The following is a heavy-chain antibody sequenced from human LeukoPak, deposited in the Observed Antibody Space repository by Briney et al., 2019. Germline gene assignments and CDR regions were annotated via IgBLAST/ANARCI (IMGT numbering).Heavy chain of an antibody. CDR3: ARGYKYRIAALGY. CDR2: INPNSGGT. J-gene: IGHJ4*02. Sequence: ASVKVSCKASGYTFTGYYMHWVRQAPGQGLEWMGWINPNSGGTNYAQKFQGRVTMTRDTSISTAYMELSRLRSDDTAVYYCARGYKYRIAALGYWGQGTLVTVSS. V-gene: IGHV1-2*02. D-gene: IGHD6-6*01. CDR1: GYTFTGYY.